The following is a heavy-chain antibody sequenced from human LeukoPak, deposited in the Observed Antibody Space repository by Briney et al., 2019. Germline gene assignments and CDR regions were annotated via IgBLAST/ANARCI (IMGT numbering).Heavy chain of an antibody. D-gene: IGHD6-6*01. J-gene: IGHJ4*02. CDR1: GGSFIGYY. V-gene: IGHV4-34*01. CDR2: INHSGST. Sequence: SETLSLTCAVYGGSFIGYYWSWIRQPPGKGLEWIGEINHSGSTNYNPSLKSRVTISVDTSKNQFSLKLSSVTAADTAVYYCARRGISSSGSFDYWGQGTLVTVSS. CDR3: ARRGISSSGSFDY.